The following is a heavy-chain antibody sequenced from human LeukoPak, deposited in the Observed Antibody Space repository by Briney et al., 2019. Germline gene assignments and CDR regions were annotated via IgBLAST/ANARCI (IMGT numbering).Heavy chain of an antibody. J-gene: IGHJ3*02. CDR3: ARDRVSSDSSGLDAFDI. CDR1: GGSISSYY. D-gene: IGHD3-22*01. CDR2: IYYSGST. V-gene: IGHV4-59*01. Sequence: SETLSLTCTVSGGSISSYYWSWIRQPPGKGLEWIGYIYYSGSTNYNPSLKSRVTISVDTSKNQFSLKLSSVTAADTAVYYCARDRVSSDSSGLDAFDIWGQGTMVTVSS.